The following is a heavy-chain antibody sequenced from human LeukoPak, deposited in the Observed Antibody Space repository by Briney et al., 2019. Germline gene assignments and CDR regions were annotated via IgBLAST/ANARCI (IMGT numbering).Heavy chain of an antibody. CDR3: ARLLYGDYVVDY. V-gene: IGHV4-59*08. J-gene: IGHJ4*02. CDR1: GGSISSYY. D-gene: IGHD4-17*01. CDR2: IYYSGST. Sequence: SETLSLTCTVAGGSISSYYWSWIRQPPGKGLESIGNIYYSGSTNYDPSLKSRVTISVDRSKNHFSLKLSSVTAADTAVYYCARLLYGDYVVDYWGQGTLVTVSS.